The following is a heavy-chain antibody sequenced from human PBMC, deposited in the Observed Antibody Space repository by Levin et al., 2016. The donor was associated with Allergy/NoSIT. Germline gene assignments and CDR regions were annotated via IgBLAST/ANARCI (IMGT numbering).Heavy chain of an antibody. CDR1: GGSFSGYY. Sequence: SETLSLTCAVYGGSFSGYYWSWIRQPPGKGLEWIGEINHSGSTNYNPSLKSRVTISVDTSKNQFSLKLSSVTAADTAVYYCARGLRGSSWHRYYYYGMDVWGPRDHGHRLL. D-gene: IGHD6-13*01. J-gene: IGHJ6*01. CDR3: ARGLRGSSWHRYYYYGMDV. V-gene: IGHV4-34*01. CDR2: INHSGST.